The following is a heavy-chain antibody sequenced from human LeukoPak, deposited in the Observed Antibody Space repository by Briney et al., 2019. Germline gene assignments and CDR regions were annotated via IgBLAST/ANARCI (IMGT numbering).Heavy chain of an antibody. V-gene: IGHV4-59*11. J-gene: IGHJ6*02. CDR1: GGSISSHY. D-gene: IGHD2-15*01. Sequence: SETLSLTCTVSGGSISSHYWSWIRQPPGKGLEWIGYIYYSGSTNYNPSLKSRVTISVDTSKNQFSLKLSSVTAADTAVYYCARDRRVVGMDVWGQGTTVTVPS. CDR3: ARDRRVVGMDV. CDR2: IYYSGST.